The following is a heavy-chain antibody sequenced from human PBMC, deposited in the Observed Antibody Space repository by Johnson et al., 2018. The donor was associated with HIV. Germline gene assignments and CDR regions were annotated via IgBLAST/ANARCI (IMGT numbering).Heavy chain of an antibody. CDR1: GFTFSSYA. CDR3: ASAYTANI. J-gene: IGHJ3*02. Sequence: VQLVESGGGLAQPGGALRLSCAASGFTFSSYAMSWVRQAPGKGLEWVSGISGSGGSTYYADSVRGRVTISRDNSKNTLFLQMHSLRAEDTAVYYCASAYTANIWGQGTKVTVSS. D-gene: IGHD2-21*02. V-gene: IGHV3-23*04. CDR2: ISGSGGST.